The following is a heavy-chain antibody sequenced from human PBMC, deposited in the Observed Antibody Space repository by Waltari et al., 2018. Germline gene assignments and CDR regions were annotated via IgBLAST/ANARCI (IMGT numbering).Heavy chain of an antibody. CDR2: IYYSGST. D-gene: IGHD4-17*01. Sequence: QVQLQESGPGLVKPSETLSLTFTVPGGPISSHSWSWIRQPPGKGLEWIGYIYYSGSTNYNPSLKSRVTISVDTSKNQFSLKLSSVTAADTAVYYCARYYGDYYYYMDVWGKGTTVTVSS. V-gene: IGHV4-59*11. CDR3: ARYYGDYYYYMDV. CDR1: GGPISSHS. J-gene: IGHJ6*03.